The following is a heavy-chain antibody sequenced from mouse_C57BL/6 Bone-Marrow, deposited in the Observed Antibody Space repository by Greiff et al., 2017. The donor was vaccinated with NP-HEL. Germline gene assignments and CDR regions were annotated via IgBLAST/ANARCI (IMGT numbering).Heavy chain of an antibody. Sequence: EVQLVESEGGLVQPGSSMKLSCTASGFTFSDYYMAWVRQVPEKGLEWVANINYDGSSTYYLDSLKSRFIISRDNAKNILYLQMSSLKSEDTATYYCARLYGSYAMDYWGQGTSVTVSS. CDR3: ARLYGSYAMDY. CDR1: GFTFSDYY. J-gene: IGHJ4*01. CDR2: INYDGSST. D-gene: IGHD2-2*01. V-gene: IGHV5-16*01.